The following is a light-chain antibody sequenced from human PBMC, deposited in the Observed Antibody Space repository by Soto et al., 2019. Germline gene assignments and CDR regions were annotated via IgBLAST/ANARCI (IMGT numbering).Light chain of an antibody. Sequence: QSALTQPRSVSGSPGQSVTISCTGTSSDVGGYNYVSWYQQHPGKAPKLMIYDVSKRPSGVPDRFSGSKSGNTASLTISGLRAEDEADYYCCSYAGSYTFNYVFGTGTKLTVL. CDR1: SSDVGGYNY. CDR3: CSYAGSYTFNYV. CDR2: DVS. J-gene: IGLJ1*01. V-gene: IGLV2-11*01.